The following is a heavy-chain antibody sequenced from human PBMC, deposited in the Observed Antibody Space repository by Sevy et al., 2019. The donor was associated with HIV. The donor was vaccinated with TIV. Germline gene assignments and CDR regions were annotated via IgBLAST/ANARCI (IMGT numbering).Heavy chain of an antibody. Sequence: SETLSLTCAVSGGCMSTDLYSWNWIRQPPGKGLEWIGYIFHSGNTYYDPSLKSRVTISIDRSKNQFSLNLSSVTAADTAVYYCARSSSAYPYHFDYWGQGTLVTVSS. V-gene: IGHV4-30-2*01. CDR2: IFHSGNT. J-gene: IGHJ4*02. CDR3: ARSSSAYPYHFDY. CDR1: GGCMSTDLYS.